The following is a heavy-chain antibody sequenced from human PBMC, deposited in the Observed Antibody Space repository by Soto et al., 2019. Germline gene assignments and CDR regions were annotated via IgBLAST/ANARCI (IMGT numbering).Heavy chain of an antibody. CDR2: LFSNDEK. V-gene: IGHV2-26*01. J-gene: IGHJ4*01. D-gene: IGHD6-6*01. Sequence: QVTLKESGPVLVKPTETLTLTCTVSGFSLSNGIMGVRWIRQPPGKALEWLAHLFSNDEKSYNTSLTRRLTISKDPSRGQVVLTMTNVDPVDTATYYCASLSTIAGRPPLGYWSHGTVVTV. CDR3: ASLSTIAGRPPLGY. CDR1: GFSLSNGIMG.